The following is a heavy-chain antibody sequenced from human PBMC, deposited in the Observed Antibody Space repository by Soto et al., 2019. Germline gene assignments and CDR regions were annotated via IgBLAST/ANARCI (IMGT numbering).Heavy chain of an antibody. CDR2: FYNRESP. CDR1: GDSISSYY. D-gene: IGHD1-20*01. Sequence: SETLYLTCTVSGDSISSYYWNWLRRPPGRGLERIGYFYNRESPNYNPSLKSRVSISADTSKNQVSLQLNSVTAADTAVYYCARKYKNTLSAPYFDLWGRGTLVTVS. J-gene: IGHJ2*01. V-gene: IGHV4-59*01. CDR3: ARKYKNTLSAPYFDL.